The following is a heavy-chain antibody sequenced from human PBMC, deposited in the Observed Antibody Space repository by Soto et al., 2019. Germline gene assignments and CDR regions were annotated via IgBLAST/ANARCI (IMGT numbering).Heavy chain of an antibody. CDR3: ARELGIAARLGWFDP. D-gene: IGHD6-6*01. J-gene: IGHJ5*02. Sequence: QVQLVQSGAEVKKPGSSVKVSCKASGGTFSSYAISWVRQAPGQGLEWMGGIIPIFGTANYAQKFQGRVTITADESTSTAYMELSSVRSEATAVYYCARELGIAARLGWFDPWGQATLVTVSS. CDR1: GGTFSSYA. V-gene: IGHV1-69*01. CDR2: IIPIFGTA.